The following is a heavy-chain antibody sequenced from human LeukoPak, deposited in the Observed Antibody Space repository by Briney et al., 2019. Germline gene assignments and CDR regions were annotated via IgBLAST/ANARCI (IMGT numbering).Heavy chain of an antibody. J-gene: IGHJ6*02. CDR2: IKQDGSEK. CDR3: ARVRGHGSVYYGMDV. V-gene: IGHV3-7*01. CDR1: GFTFSSYW. Sequence: GGSLRLSCAASGFTFSSYWMSWVRQAPGKGLEWVANIKQDGSEKYHVDSVKGRFTISRDNAKNSLYLQMNSLRAEDTAVYYCARVRGHGSVYYGMDVWGQGTTVTVSS. D-gene: IGHD5-12*01.